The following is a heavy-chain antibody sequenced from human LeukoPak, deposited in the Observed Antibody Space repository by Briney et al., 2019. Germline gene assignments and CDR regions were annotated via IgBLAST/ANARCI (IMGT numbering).Heavy chain of an antibody. CDR3: ARYSSSKYYFDY. CDR1: GLTFSSYS. CDR2: ISSSSSYI. Sequence: GGSLRLSCAASGLTFSSYSMNWVRQAPGKGLEWVSSISSSSSYIYYADSVKGRFTISRDNAKNSLYLQMNSLRAEDTAGYYCARYSSSKYYFDYWGQGTLVTVSS. J-gene: IGHJ4*02. V-gene: IGHV3-21*01. D-gene: IGHD6-6*01.